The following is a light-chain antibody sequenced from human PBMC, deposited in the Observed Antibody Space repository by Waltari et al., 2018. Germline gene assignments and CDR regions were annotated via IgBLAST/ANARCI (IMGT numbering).Light chain of an antibody. CDR2: EVT. CDR3: SSFAGSNNYV. V-gene: IGLV2-8*01. CDR1: SSDVGGYDY. Sequence: HSALTQPPSASGSPGQSVTISCTATSSDVGGYDYVSWYQQHPGKAPKLIISEVTKRPSGVPDRFSGSKSGNTASLTVSGLQADDEADYYCSSFAGSNNYVFGTGTKVTVL. J-gene: IGLJ1*01.